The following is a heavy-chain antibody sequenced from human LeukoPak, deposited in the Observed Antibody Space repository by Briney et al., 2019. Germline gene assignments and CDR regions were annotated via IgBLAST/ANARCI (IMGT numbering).Heavy chain of an antibody. CDR2: IKQDGSEK. CDR3: ARDFYGDYALSAFDI. V-gene: IGHV3-7*01. Sequence: PGGPLRLSCAASGFTFSSYWMSWVRQAPGKGLEWLANIKQDGSEKYYVDSVKGRFTISRDNAKNSLYLQMNSLRAEDTAVYYCARDFYGDYALSAFDIWGQGTMVTVSS. D-gene: IGHD4-17*01. CDR1: GFTFSSYW. J-gene: IGHJ3*02.